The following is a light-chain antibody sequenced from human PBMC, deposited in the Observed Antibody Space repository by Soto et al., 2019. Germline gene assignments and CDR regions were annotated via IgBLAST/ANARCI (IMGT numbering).Light chain of an antibody. V-gene: IGKV3-15*01. CDR2: GAS. CDR1: QSVTNN. Sequence: EIVMTQSPATLSVSPGERAALSCRASQSVTNNLAWYQQKPGQAPRLLIYGASTRATGIPARFSGSGSGTDFTLTISSLQSGDFAVYYCQQYNNWPLTFGGGTKVEIK. CDR3: QQYNNWPLT. J-gene: IGKJ4*01.